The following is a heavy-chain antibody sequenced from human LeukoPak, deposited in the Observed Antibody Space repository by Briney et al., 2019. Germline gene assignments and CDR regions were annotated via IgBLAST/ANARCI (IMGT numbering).Heavy chain of an antibody. CDR1: GGSFSGYY. V-gene: IGHV4-34*01. J-gene: IGHJ6*03. CDR3: ARGGYYPPYYYYYYMDV. Sequence: SETLSLTCAVSGGSFSGYYWSWIRQPPGKGLEWIGEINHSGSTNYNPSLKSRVTISVDTSKNQFSLKLSSVTAADTAVYYCARGGYYPPYYYYYYMDVWGKGTTVTVSS. CDR2: INHSGST. D-gene: IGHD3-22*01.